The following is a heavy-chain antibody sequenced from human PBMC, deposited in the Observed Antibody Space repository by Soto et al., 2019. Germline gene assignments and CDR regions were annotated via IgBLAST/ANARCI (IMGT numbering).Heavy chain of an antibody. CDR3: ARVPSYSTLDY. V-gene: IGHV1-18*04. Sequence: QVQLLQSGAEVKQPGASVKVSCKASGYTFTSYGVSWVRQAPGQGLEWMGWISAYNGDTKYSQKFQGRISLTTDTYTRTANMELRSLRSDDTAVYYCARVPSYSTLDYWGQGTLVTVSS. CDR1: GYTFTSYG. CDR2: ISAYNGDT. D-gene: IGHD2-21*01. J-gene: IGHJ4*02.